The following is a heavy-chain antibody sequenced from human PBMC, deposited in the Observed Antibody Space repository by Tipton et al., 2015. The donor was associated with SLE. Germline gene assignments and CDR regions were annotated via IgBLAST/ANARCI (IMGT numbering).Heavy chain of an antibody. V-gene: IGHV4-34*01. D-gene: IGHD2-21*01. Sequence: TLSLTCAVYGGSFSGYYWSWIRQPPGKGLEWIGSIYHSGSTYYNPSLKSRVTISVDTSKNQFTLKLNSVTTADTAVYYCARCGGGYGMDVWGQGTTVTVSS. CDR2: IYHSGST. CDR1: GGSFSGYY. J-gene: IGHJ6*02. CDR3: ARCGGGYGMDV.